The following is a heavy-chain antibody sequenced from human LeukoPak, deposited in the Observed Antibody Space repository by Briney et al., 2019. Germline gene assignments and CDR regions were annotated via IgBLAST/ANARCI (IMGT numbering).Heavy chain of an antibody. V-gene: IGHV3-30*19. D-gene: IGHD3-22*01. CDR2: ISSDGSNK. Sequence: GGSLRLSCAASGFTFSSYGMHWVRQAPGKGLEWVAFISSDGSNKYYADSVKGRFTISRDNSKNTLYLQMNSLRAEDTAVYYCAKDTSSGYYSGPIDYWGQGTLVTVSS. CDR1: GFTFSSYG. J-gene: IGHJ4*02. CDR3: AKDTSSGYYSGPIDY.